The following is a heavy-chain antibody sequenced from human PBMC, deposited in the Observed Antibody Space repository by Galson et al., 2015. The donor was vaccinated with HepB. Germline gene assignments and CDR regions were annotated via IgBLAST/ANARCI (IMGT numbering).Heavy chain of an antibody. D-gene: IGHD3-10*01. CDR1: GYTFTSYD. Sequence: SVKVSCKASGYTFTSYDINWARQATGQGLEWMGWMNPNSDNTGYAQKFQGRVTMTRNTSISTAYMELSSLRSEDTAVYYCARGPAAVVWFGEPNSNWCDPWAQGTLVTVSS. CDR2: MNPNSDNT. J-gene: IGHJ5*02. CDR3: ARGPAAVVWFGEPNSNWCDP. V-gene: IGHV1-8*01.